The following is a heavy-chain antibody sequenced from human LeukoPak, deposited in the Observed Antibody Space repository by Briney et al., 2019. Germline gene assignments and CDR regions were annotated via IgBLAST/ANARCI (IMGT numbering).Heavy chain of an antibody. Sequence: GASVKVSCKVSGYTLTELSMHWVRQAPGKGLEWMGGFGPEDGETIYAQKFQGRVTMTEDTSTDTAYMELSSLRSEDTAVYYCATGPLLLRYFDWLSKYNYWGQGTLVTVSS. CDR1: GYTLTELS. J-gene: IGHJ4*02. CDR2: FGPEDGET. CDR3: ATGPLLLRYFDWLSKYNY. V-gene: IGHV1-24*01. D-gene: IGHD3-9*01.